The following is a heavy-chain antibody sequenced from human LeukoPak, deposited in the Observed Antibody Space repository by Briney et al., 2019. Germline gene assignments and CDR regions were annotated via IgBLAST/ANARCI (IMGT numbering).Heavy chain of an antibody. D-gene: IGHD3-22*01. CDR2: IRYDGSNK. Sequence: GGSLRLSCAASGFTFSSYGMHWVRQAPGKGLEWVAFIRYDGSNKYYADSVKGRFTISRDNSKNTLYLQMNSLRAEDTAVYYCAKDSIDRSLGDAFDIWGQGTMVTVSS. J-gene: IGHJ3*02. CDR3: AKDSIDRSLGDAFDI. CDR1: GFTFSSYG. V-gene: IGHV3-30*02.